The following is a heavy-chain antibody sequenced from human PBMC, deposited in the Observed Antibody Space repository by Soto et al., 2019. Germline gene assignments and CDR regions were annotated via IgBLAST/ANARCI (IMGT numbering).Heavy chain of an antibody. J-gene: IGHJ4*02. Sequence: QVHLVQSGAEVKKPGASVKVSCKGSGYIFTTYGITWVRQAPGQGLEWMGWISAHNGNTNYAQKLQGRVTVTRDTSTSTAYMELRNLRSDVTAVYYCARWRYGDYWGQGALVTVSS. CDR2: ISAHNGNT. D-gene: IGHD1-1*01. V-gene: IGHV1-18*01. CDR1: GYIFTTYG. CDR3: ARWRYGDY.